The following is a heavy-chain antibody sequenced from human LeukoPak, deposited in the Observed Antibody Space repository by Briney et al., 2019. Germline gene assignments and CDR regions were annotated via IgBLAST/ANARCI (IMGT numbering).Heavy chain of an antibody. CDR3: TTDVSIVVVVAAEYYFDY. J-gene: IGHJ4*02. Sequence: GGSLRLSCAASGFTFSNAWMNWVRQAPGKGLEWVVRIKSKTDGGTTDYAAPVKGRFTISRDDSKNTLYLQMNSLKTEDTAVYYCTTDVSIVVVVAAEYYFDYWGQGTLVTVSS. CDR1: GFTFSNAW. CDR2: IKSKTDGGTT. V-gene: IGHV3-15*07. D-gene: IGHD2-15*01.